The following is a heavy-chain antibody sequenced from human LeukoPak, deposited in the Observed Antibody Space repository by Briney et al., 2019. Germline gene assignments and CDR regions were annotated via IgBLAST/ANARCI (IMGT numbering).Heavy chain of an antibody. CDR2: MYYSGST. CDR1: GGSINTGSFY. Sequence: SETLSLTCTVSGGSINTGSFYWGWIRQSPREGLEWIGTMYYSGSTNYNPSLKSRVTISVDTSKNQFSLKLSSLTAADTAVYYCARASSGYYYMDVWGEGTTVTVSS. V-gene: IGHV4-39*07. CDR3: ARASSGYYYMDV. J-gene: IGHJ6*03. D-gene: IGHD6-6*01.